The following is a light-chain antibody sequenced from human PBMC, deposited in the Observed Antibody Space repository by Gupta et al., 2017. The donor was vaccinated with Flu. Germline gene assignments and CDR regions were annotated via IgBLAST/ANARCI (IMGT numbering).Light chain of an antibody. Sequence: QSALTQPASVSGSPGQSITISCTGTSSDVGNSNYNYVSWYQQHPGKVPKLMIYEVSARASGVSHRFSGSKSGNTASLTISGLQAEDEADYYCSSYTPLSTHVFGTGTKVTVL. CDR3: SSYTPLSTHV. CDR1: SSDVGNSNYNY. V-gene: IGLV2-14*01. J-gene: IGLJ1*01. CDR2: EVS.